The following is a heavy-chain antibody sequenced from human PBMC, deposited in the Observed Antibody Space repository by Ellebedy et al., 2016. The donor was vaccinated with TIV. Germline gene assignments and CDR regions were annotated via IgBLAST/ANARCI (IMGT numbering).Heavy chain of an antibody. Sequence: MPSETLSLTCTVSGGSISTSGDYWVWIRQPPGKGLEWIGSISYSGSTNYNPSLKSRITISVDTSKNQFSLKLSSVTAADTAVYYCARQGHSSGWYVGEYYFDYWGQGTLVTVSS. CDR1: GGSISTSGDY. CDR2: ISYSGST. J-gene: IGHJ4*02. CDR3: ARQGHSSGWYVGEYYFDY. D-gene: IGHD6-19*01. V-gene: IGHV4-39*01.